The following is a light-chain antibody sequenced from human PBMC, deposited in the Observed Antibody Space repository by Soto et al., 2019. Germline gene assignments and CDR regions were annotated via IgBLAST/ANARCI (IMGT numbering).Light chain of an antibody. V-gene: IGKV1-33*01. J-gene: IGKJ5*01. CDR2: DAS. CDR3: QQYENLPT. CDR1: QNINNY. Sequence: IHMTHSPSSLSASPSHRFTIICQASQNINNYLNWYKQKPGRAPKLLIYDASNLEAGVPSRFRGSGSGTDFTFTISRLQPEDIATYYCQQYENLPTFGQGTRLEI.